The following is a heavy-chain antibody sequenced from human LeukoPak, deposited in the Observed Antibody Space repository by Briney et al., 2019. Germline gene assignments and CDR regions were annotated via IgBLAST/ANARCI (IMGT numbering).Heavy chain of an antibody. CDR1: GFNSNNYG. D-gene: IGHD1-1*01. CDR2: IQPDGIDT. V-gene: IGHV3-30*02. J-gene: IGHJ4*02. Sequence: PWGSLRLSCATSGFNSNNYGMHWVREPPGKGLEWVALIQPDGIDTYYADSVKGRFTVFRDNSKSTLYLQLNSLTPDDTAIYYCAKRDRTTEFDYWGQGTLVTVSS. CDR3: AKRDRTTEFDY.